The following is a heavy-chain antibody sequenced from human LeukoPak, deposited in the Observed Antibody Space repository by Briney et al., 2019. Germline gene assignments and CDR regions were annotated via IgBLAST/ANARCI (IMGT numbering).Heavy chain of an antibody. D-gene: IGHD4-17*01. Sequence: GGSLRLSCAASGFTFSSYAMSWVRQAPGKGLAWLLAISGSGGSTFYADSVKGRFTISRDNSKNTLYLQMNSLRAEDTAVYYCAKSRYGDYYYYYGMDVWGRGTTVTVSS. CDR3: AKSRYGDYYYYYGMDV. CDR1: GFTFSSYA. J-gene: IGHJ6*02. CDR2: ISGSGGST. V-gene: IGHV3-23*01.